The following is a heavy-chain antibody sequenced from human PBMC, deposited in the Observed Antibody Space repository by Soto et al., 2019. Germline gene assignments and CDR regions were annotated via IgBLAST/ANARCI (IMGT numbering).Heavy chain of an antibody. CDR1: GYPFTTYY. Sequence: HVQLVQSGTEVKKPGASVRVSCMVSGYPFTTYYIHWVRQAPGQGLEWMGWIDPRSGGTVYEQKCQGRGTMTRDTSISTVYMDLSGLTSDDTALYYCATDDYGIFPYWGQGSLVTVSS. D-gene: IGHD3-10*01. CDR2: IDPRSGGT. J-gene: IGHJ4*02. CDR3: ATDDYGIFPY. V-gene: IGHV1-2*02.